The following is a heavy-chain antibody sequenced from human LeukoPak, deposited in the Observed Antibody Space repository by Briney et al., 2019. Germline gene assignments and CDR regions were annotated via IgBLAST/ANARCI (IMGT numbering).Heavy chain of an antibody. J-gene: IGHJ4*02. CDR2: IRYDGSNK. CDR3: ARVRGGYCSSTSCQGAFDY. D-gene: IGHD2-2*01. CDR1: GFTFSSYG. Sequence: GGSLRLSCAASGFTFSSYGMHWVRQAPGKGLEWVAFIRYDGSNKYYADSVKGRFTISRDNAKNSLYLQMNSLRAEDTAVYYCARVRGGYCSSTSCQGAFDYWGQGTLVTVSS. V-gene: IGHV3-30*02.